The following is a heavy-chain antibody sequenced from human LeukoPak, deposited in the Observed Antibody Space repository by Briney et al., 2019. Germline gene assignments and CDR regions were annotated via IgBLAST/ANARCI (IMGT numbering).Heavy chain of an antibody. D-gene: IGHD2/OR15-2a*01. Sequence: PSETLSLTCAVSGYSFSSGYYCGLIRQPPGKGLEWIGTIYHSGSNYYNPSLQSRVTISVDTSTNTFSLRLQSARAGAWAVSICAISTALVLAKTFQEWGQGTLVSVSS. CDR3: AISTALVLAKTFQE. CDR2: IYHSGSN. V-gene: IGHV4-38-2*01. CDR1: GYSFSSGYY. J-gene: IGHJ1*01.